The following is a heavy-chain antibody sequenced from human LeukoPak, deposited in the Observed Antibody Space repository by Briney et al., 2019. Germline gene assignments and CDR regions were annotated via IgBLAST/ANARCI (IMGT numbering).Heavy chain of an antibody. D-gene: IGHD1-26*01. CDR3: AGGIHSGSFDP. V-gene: IGHV3-7*02. Sequence: GGSLTLSCATSGFTFSRYWMNWVRQAPGKGLEWVANIKQDGSEKYYVDSVKGRCTISRDNARNSLYLQMSSLRVEDTAVYYWAGGIHSGSFDPWGEGLLVTVSS. J-gene: IGHJ5*02. CDR2: IKQDGSEK. CDR1: GFTFSRYW.